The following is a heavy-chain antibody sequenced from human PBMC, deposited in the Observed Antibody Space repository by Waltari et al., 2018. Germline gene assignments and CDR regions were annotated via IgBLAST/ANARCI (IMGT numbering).Heavy chain of an antibody. CDR1: GFTFSSYW. Sequence: EVQLVESGGGLVQPGGSLRLSCAASGFTFSSYWMHWVRQAPGKGLVWVSLINSDGSSTSYVDSVKGRFTTSRDNAKNTLYLQMNSLRAEDTAVYYCARVGGYYDSSGYYYYWGQGTLVTVSS. D-gene: IGHD3-22*01. CDR3: ARVGGYYDSSGYYYY. CDR2: INSDGSST. J-gene: IGHJ4*02. V-gene: IGHV3-74*01.